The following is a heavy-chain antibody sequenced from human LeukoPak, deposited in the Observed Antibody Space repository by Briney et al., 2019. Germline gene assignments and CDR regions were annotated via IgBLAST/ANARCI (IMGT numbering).Heavy chain of an antibody. Sequence: SETLSLTCTVSGGSISSSSYYWGWIRQPPGKGLEWIGSIYYSGSTYYNPSLKSRVTISVDTSKNQFSLKLSSVTAADTAVYYCARVGDGSGSYYYYGMDVWGQGTTVTVSS. V-gene: IGHV4-39*07. J-gene: IGHJ6*02. D-gene: IGHD3-10*01. CDR3: ARVGDGSGSYYYYGMDV. CDR1: GGSISSSSYY. CDR2: IYYSGST.